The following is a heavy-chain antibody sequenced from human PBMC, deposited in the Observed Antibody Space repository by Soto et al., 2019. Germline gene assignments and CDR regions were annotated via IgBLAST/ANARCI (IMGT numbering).Heavy chain of an antibody. D-gene: IGHD3-9*01. CDR2: IIPIFGTA. CDR3: ARGNTYSDISTGYFPNYYYYGMDV. V-gene: IGHV1-69*06. CDR1: GGTFSSYA. J-gene: IGHJ6*02. Sequence: SVKVSCKASGGTFSSYAISWVLQAPGQGLEWMGGIIPIFGTANYAQKFQGRVTITADKSTSTAYMELSSLRSEDTAVYYCARGNTYSDISTGYFPNYYYYGMDVWG.